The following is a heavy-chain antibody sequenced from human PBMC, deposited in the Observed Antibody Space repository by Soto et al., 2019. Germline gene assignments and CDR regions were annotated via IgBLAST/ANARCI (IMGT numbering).Heavy chain of an antibody. CDR3: ARTLPNRQLFDS. CDR2: TSNSAPT. D-gene: IGHD1-1*01. Sequence: PSETLSLTCTVSGGSISSYHWSWIRQSPGKGLEWIGYTSNSAPTIYNPSLKSRLTISADTSKNQFSLRLASVTAADTAVYYCARTLPNRQLFDSWSQGTLVTVSS. J-gene: IGHJ4*02. V-gene: IGHV4-59*12. CDR1: GGSISSYH.